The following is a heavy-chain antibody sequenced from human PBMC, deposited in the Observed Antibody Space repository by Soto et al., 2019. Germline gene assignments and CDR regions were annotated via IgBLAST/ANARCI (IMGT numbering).Heavy chain of an antibody. CDR2: IYHSGST. V-gene: IGHV4-30-2*01. Sequence: SETLSLTCAVSGGSISSGGYSWSWIRQPPGKGLEWIGYIYHSGSTYYNPSLKSRVTISVDRSKNQFSLKLSSVTAADTAVYYCARANGSGWVDFDIWGQGTMVT. CDR3: ARANGSGWVDFDI. D-gene: IGHD3-10*01. CDR1: GGSISSGGYS. J-gene: IGHJ3*02.